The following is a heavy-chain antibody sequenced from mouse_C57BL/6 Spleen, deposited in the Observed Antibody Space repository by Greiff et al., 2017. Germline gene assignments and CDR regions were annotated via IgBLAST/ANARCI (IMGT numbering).Heavy chain of an antibody. V-gene: IGHV1-81*01. CDR1: GYTFTSYG. Sequence: QVQLQQSGAELARPGASVKLSCKASGYTFTSYGISWVKQRTGQGLEWIGEIYPRSGNTYYNEKFKGKATLTADKSSSTAYMELRSLTSEDSAVYFCARGYGSSYAWFAYWGQGTLVTVSA. CDR2: IYPRSGNT. D-gene: IGHD1-1*01. J-gene: IGHJ3*01. CDR3: ARGYGSSYAWFAY.